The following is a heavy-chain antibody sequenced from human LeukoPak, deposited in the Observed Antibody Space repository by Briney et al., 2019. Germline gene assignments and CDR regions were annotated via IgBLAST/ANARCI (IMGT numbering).Heavy chain of an antibody. V-gene: IGHV1-46*01. CDR3: ARVDSSGYYNNDAFDI. Sequence: ASVKVSCKVSGYTFTSYYMHWVRQAPGQGLEWMGIINPSGGSTSYAQKFQGRVTMTRDTSTSTVYMELGSLRSEDTAVYYCARVDSSGYYNNDAFDIWGQGTMVTVSS. CDR1: GYTFTSYY. CDR2: INPSGGST. D-gene: IGHD3-22*01. J-gene: IGHJ3*02.